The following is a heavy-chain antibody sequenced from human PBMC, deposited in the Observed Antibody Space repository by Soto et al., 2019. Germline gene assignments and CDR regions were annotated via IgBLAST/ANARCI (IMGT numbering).Heavy chain of an antibody. CDR3: ARDRGVRVSGSYWFY. V-gene: IGHV4-61*01. Sequence: PSETLSLTCSVSGGSVSSGSYYWSWIRQPPGKGLEWIGYIYYSGSTNYNPSLKSRVTISVDTSKSQFSLKLSSVTAADTAVYYCARDRGVRVSGSYWFYWRQGTLVTVSS. CDR2: IYYSGST. D-gene: IGHD3-10*01. J-gene: IGHJ4*02. CDR1: GGSVSSGSYY.